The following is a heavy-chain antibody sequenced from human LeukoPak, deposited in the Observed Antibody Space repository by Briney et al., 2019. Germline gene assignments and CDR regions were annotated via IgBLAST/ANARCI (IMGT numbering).Heavy chain of an antibody. CDR1: GFTFSSYA. J-gene: IGHJ4*02. V-gene: IGHV3-23*01. Sequence: GGSLRLSCAASGFTFSSYAMSWVRQAPGKGLEWVSSISGSGGSTYYADSVKGRFTISRDNSKNPLFLQMNSLRAEDTAVYYCAKGGADYGEYDYWGQGTLVTVSS. D-gene: IGHD4-17*01. CDR2: ISGSGGST. CDR3: AKGGADYGEYDY.